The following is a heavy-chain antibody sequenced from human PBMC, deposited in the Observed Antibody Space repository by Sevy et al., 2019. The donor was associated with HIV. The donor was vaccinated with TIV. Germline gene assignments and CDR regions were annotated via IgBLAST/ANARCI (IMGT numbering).Heavy chain of an antibody. CDR2: INSNGVTT. V-gene: IGHV3-64*02. CDR3: ARGGAFWSGYTDY. J-gene: IGHJ4*02. CDR1: GFTFSSYA. Sequence: GGSLRLSCAASGFTFSSYAMHWVRQAPGKGLECVAAINSNGVTTYYADSVKGRFTISRDNSKNTLYLQMGSLRAEDMAVYYCARGGAFWSGYTDYWSQGTLVTVSS. D-gene: IGHD3-3*01.